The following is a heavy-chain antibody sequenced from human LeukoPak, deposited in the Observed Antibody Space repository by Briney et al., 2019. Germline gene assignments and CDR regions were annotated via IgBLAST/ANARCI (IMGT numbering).Heavy chain of an antibody. Sequence: PGRSLRLSCAASGFTFDDYAMHWVRQAPGKGLEWVSGISWNSGSIGYADSVKGRFTISRDNAKDSLYLQMNSLRAEDMALYYCAKLGSLSGGFDPWGQGTLVTVSS. CDR3: AKLGSLSGGFDP. D-gene: IGHD3-10*01. V-gene: IGHV3-9*03. CDR1: GFTFDDYA. CDR2: ISWNSGSI. J-gene: IGHJ5*02.